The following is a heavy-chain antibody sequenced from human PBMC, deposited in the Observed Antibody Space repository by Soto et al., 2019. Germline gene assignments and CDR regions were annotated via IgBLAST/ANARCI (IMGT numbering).Heavy chain of an antibody. V-gene: IGHV3-74*01. CDR3: AKGLSSRWVPAAPDYYFDY. CDR2: INSDGSST. Sequence: EVQLVESGGGLVQPGGSLRLSCAASGFTFSSYWMHWVRQAPRKGLVWVSRINSDGSSTSYADSVKGRFTISRDNAKNTLYLQMNSLRAEDTAVYYCAKGLSSRWVPAAPDYYFDYWCQGTLVTVSS. J-gene: IGHJ4*02. CDR1: GFTFSSYW. D-gene: IGHD2-2*01.